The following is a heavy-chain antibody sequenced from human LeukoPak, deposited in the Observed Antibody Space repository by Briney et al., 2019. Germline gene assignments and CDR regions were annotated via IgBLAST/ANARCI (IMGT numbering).Heavy chain of an antibody. J-gene: IGHJ4*02. CDR2: ISGSGGST. Sequence: GGSLRLSCAASGFTFSSYAMSWVRQAPGKGLEWVSAISGSGGSTYYADSVKGRFTISRDNSKNTLYLQMNSLRAEDTAVYYCAKDTDWGGLRSPFDYWGQGTLVTVSS. V-gene: IGHV3-23*01. CDR3: AKDTDWGGLRSPFDY. CDR1: GFTFSSYA. D-gene: IGHD3-16*01.